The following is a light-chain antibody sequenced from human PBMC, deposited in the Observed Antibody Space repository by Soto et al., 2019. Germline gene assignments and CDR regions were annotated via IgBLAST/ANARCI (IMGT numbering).Light chain of an antibody. V-gene: IGKV3-20*01. CDR1: QSVSSIY. CDR2: GAS. J-gene: IGKJ2*01. Sequence: EIVLTQSPGTLSLSPGERATLSCRASQSVSSIYLAWYQQKPGQAPRLLIYGASSRATGIPDRFSGSGSGTEVTLTIRRLEPEDIEVYYCQEYSSSGYTFGQGTKLEIK. CDR3: QEYSSSGYT.